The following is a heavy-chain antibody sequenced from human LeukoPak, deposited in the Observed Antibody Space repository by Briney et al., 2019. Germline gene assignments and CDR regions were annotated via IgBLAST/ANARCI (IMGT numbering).Heavy chain of an antibody. Sequence: GGSLRLSCAASGFTFSRYAMTRVRQVPGKGLERVSTIGGSGDFTYYADSVKGRFTISRDNSKTTLYLQMNSLRAEDTAIYYCGKARPYDYGDSTASFDHWGQGTLVTVSS. CDR1: GFTFSRYA. CDR3: GKARPYDYGDSTASFDH. CDR2: IGGSGDFT. V-gene: IGHV3-23*01. D-gene: IGHD4-17*01. J-gene: IGHJ4*02.